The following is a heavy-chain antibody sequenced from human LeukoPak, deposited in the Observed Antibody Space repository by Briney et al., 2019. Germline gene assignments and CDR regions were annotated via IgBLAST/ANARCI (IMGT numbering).Heavy chain of an antibody. J-gene: IGHJ4*02. CDR1: GFTFSSYW. CDR3: APSIAARYYFDY. V-gene: IGHV3-74*01. Sequence: GGSLRLSCAASGFTFSSYWMHWVRQAPGNGLVWVSRINSDGSGTSYADSVKGRFTISRDNAKNSLYLQMNSLRAEDTAVYYCAPSIAARYYFDYWGQGTLVTVSS. D-gene: IGHD6-6*01. CDR2: INSDGSGT.